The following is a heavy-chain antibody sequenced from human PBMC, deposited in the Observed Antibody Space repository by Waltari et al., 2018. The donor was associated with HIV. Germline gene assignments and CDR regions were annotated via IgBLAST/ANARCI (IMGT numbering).Heavy chain of an antibody. CDR2: IGHSGAKT. CDR1: GFTFSDYA. CDR3: ARDLMYFYDSSGHYPEFDY. V-gene: IGHV3-23*01. J-gene: IGHJ4*02. D-gene: IGHD3-22*01. Sequence: EVELLESGGDLVQPGGSLRLSCAASGFTFSDYAMTWVRQAPGKGLGWVSTIGHSGAKTFYAESVKGRFTVSSDNLKKTVYLQMNSLRVEDTALYYCARDLMYFYDSSGHYPEFDYWGRGTLVSVSS.